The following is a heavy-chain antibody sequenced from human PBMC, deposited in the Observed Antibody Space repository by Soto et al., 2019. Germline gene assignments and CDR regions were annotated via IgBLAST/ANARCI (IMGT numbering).Heavy chain of an antibody. J-gene: IGHJ6*03. V-gene: IGHV4-34*01. Sequence: PSETLSLTCAVYGGSFSGYYWSWIRQPPGKGLEWIGEINHSGSTNCNPSLKSRVTISVDTSKNQFSLKLSSVTAADTAVYYCARDSVGTETVTTSSYYYYYMDVWGKGTTVTVSS. CDR3: ARDSVGTETVTTSSYYYYYMDV. CDR1: GGSFSGYY. D-gene: IGHD4-4*01. CDR2: INHSGST.